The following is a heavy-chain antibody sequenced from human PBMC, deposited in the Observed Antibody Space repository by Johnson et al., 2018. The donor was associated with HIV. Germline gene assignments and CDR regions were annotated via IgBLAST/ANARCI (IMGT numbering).Heavy chain of an antibody. CDR2: INWNGGST. Sequence: EVQLVESGGGVVRPGGSLRLSCSASGFTFDDYGMSWVRQAPGKGLEWVSGINWNGGSTGYADSVTGRFTISRDNAKNSLYLQMNSLRAEDTALYYCARDPPPRSSGSDAFDIWGQGTMVTVSS. V-gene: IGHV3-20*04. CDR1: GFTFDDYG. J-gene: IGHJ3*02. D-gene: IGHD6-19*01. CDR3: ARDPPPRSSGSDAFDI.